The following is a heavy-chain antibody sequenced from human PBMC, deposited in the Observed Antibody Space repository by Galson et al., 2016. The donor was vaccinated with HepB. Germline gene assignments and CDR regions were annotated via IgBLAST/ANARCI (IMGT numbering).Heavy chain of an antibody. D-gene: IGHD2-15*01. CDR2: LSYDGSNE. CDR3: ASEILGHCSGGSCYTGDH. J-gene: IGHJ4*02. Sequence: VRQAPGKGLEWVAVLSYDGSNEYYADSAKGRFTISRDNSKNTLYLQMNSLRGEDTAVYYCASEILGHCSGGSCYTGDHWGQGTLVTVSS. V-gene: IGHV3-30-3*01.